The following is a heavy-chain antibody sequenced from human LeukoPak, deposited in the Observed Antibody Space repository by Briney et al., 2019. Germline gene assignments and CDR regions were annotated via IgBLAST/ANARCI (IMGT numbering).Heavy chain of an antibody. Sequence: ASVKVSRKASGYTFTAYYMHWVRQAPGQGLEWVGRINPNSGGTNYAQKFQDRVTVTRDTSISTAYMELSRLRSDDTAVYYCARQLSPFAFDIWGQGTMVTISS. D-gene: IGHD5-18*01. CDR1: GYTFTAYY. J-gene: IGHJ3*02. V-gene: IGHV1-2*06. CDR3: ARQLSPFAFDI. CDR2: INPNSGGT.